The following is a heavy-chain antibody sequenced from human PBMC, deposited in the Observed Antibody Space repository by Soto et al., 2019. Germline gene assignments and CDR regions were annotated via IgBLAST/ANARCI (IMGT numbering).Heavy chain of an antibody. CDR2: IYHGGST. D-gene: IGHD4-4*01. CDR1: SGSISSSNW. J-gene: IGHJ4*02. V-gene: IGHV4-4*02. CDR3: ARDYINYGQFAY. Sequence: SETLSLTCAVSSGSISSSNWWSWVRQPPGKGLEWIGEIYHGGSTNYNPSLKSRVTISVDKSKNQFSLKLSSVTAADTAVYYCARDYINYGQFAYWGQGTLVTVSS.